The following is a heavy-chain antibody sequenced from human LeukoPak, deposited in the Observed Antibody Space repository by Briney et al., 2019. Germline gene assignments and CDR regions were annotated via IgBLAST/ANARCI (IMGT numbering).Heavy chain of an antibody. CDR3: ARDPLWFGEPAVFDL. CDR2: IYYSGST. V-gene: IGHV4-59*01. Sequence: PSETLSLPCTVSGVSISSYYWSWIGQPPGKGLEWMGYIYYSGSTNYNPSLKSRVTISVDTSKNQFSLKLSSVTAADTAVYYCARDPLWFGEPAVFDLWGRGTLVTVSS. CDR1: GVSISSYY. J-gene: IGHJ2*01. D-gene: IGHD3-10*01.